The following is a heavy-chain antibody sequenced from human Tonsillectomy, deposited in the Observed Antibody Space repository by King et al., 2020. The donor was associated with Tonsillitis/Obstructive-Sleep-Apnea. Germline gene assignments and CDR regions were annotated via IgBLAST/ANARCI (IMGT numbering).Heavy chain of an antibody. CDR3: ARGLGYCSSTSCFYYYYYYMDV. J-gene: IGHJ6*03. CDR1: GFTFSSYW. CDR2: IKQDGSEK. Sequence: QLVQSGGGLVQPGGSLRLSCAASGFTFSSYWMSWVRQAPGKGLEWVANIKQDGSEKYYVDSVKGRFTISRDNAKNSLYLQMNSLRAEDTAVYYCARGLGYCSSTSCFYYYYYYMDVWGKGTTVTVSS. D-gene: IGHD2-2*01. V-gene: IGHV3-7*01.